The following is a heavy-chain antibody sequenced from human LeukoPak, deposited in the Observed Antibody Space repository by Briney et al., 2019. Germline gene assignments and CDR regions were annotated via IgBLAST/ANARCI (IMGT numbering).Heavy chain of an antibody. CDR3: ARSGTWYYYDSSGYFDY. Sequence: GGSLRLSCVASGFTFRNYAMHWVRQAPGKGLEWVAFVRHDGSNKFYADSVKGRFTISRDNSKNTLYLQMNSLRAEDTAVYYCARSGTWYYYDSSGYFDYWGQGTLVTVSS. V-gene: IGHV3-30*02. CDR1: GFTFRNYA. D-gene: IGHD3-22*01. CDR2: VRHDGSNK. J-gene: IGHJ4*02.